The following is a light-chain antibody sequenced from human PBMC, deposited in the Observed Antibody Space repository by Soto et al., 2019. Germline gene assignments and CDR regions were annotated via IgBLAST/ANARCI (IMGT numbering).Light chain of an antibody. CDR2: GTS. CDR3: QQYGSSLFT. CDR1: QSVSSKY. Sequence: EIVLTQSPGTLSLSPGERATLSCRASQSVSSKYLAWYQQKPGRAPRVLIYGTSIRASGVPERFSGGGSGTDFTLTITRLEPEDFAVYYCQQYGSSLFTFGPWTKVDF. V-gene: IGKV3-20*01. J-gene: IGKJ3*01.